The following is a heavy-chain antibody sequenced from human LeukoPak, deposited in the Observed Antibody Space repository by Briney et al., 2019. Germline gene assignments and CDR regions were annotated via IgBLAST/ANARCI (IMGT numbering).Heavy chain of an antibody. Sequence: GGSLRLSCAASGFTFSSYGMHWVRQAPGKGLEWVAFIRYDGSNKYYADSVKGGFTISRENAKNSLYLQMNSLRAEETAVYYCAREPHYDILTGYYKNAFDIWGQGTMVTVSS. CDR2: IRYDGSNK. J-gene: IGHJ3*02. D-gene: IGHD3-9*01. V-gene: IGHV3-30*02. CDR1: GFTFSSYG. CDR3: AREPHYDILTGYYKNAFDI.